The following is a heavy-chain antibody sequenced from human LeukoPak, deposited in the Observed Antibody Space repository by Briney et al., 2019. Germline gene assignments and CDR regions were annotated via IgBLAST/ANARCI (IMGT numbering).Heavy chain of an antibody. CDR3: GGGYSYGYVDY. Sequence: SETLSLTCTVSGGSISSYYWSWTRQPPGKGLEWIGYIYYSGSTNYNPSLKSRVTISVDTSKNQFSLKLSSVTAADTAVYYCGGGYSYGYVDYWGQGTLVTVSS. CDR1: GGSISSYY. CDR2: IYYSGST. V-gene: IGHV4-59*01. J-gene: IGHJ4*02. D-gene: IGHD5-18*01.